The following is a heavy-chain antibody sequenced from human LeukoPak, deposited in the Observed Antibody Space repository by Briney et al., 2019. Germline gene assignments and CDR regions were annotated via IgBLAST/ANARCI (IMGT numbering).Heavy chain of an antibody. V-gene: IGHV4-39*01. CDR3: ARLDYSSSSFGC. Sequence: SETLSLTCTVSGGPINRSTYYWGWVRQPPGKGLEWIGSIYYSGSTYYNPSLKSRVTISVDTSKNQFSLKLSSVTTADTAVYYCARLDYSSSSFGCWGQGTLVTVSS. CDR2: IYYSGST. CDR1: GGPINRSTYY. D-gene: IGHD6-6*01. J-gene: IGHJ4*02.